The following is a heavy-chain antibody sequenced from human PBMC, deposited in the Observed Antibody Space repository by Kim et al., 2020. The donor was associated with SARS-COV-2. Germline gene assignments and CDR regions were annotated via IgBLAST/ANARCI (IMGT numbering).Heavy chain of an antibody. D-gene: IGHD3-22*01. J-gene: IGHJ3*02. CDR3: AREGLYYYDRSGYNAFDI. V-gene: IGHV4-59*01. Sequence: KSRVTISVDTSMTQFSLKLSSVTAADTAVYYCAREGLYYYDRSGYNAFDIWGQGTMVTVSS.